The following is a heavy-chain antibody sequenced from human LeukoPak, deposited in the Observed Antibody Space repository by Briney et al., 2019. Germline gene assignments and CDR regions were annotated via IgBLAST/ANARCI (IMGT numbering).Heavy chain of an antibody. Sequence: QPGGSLGLSCAAFGFTFSSYAMSWVRQAPGKGLEWVSAISGSGGSTYYADSLKGRFTISRDNSKNTLYLQMNSLRAEDTAVYYCAKVPYYYDSSAYFWGQGTLVTVSS. D-gene: IGHD3-22*01. V-gene: IGHV3-23*01. CDR1: GFTFSSYA. CDR2: ISGSGGST. J-gene: IGHJ4*02. CDR3: AKVPYYYDSSAYF.